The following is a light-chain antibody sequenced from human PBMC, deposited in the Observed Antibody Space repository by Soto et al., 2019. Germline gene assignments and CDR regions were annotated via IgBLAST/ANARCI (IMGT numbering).Light chain of an antibody. Sequence: EIVLTQSPETLSLSPGERATLSCRAGESVSSYLAWDQQKPGQAPRLLIYDASNRATGIPARFSGSGSGTDFTLTISSLEPEDFAVYYCQQRSNWPPLTFGGGTKVEIK. CDR2: DAS. V-gene: IGKV3-11*01. J-gene: IGKJ4*01. CDR3: QQRSNWPPLT. CDR1: ESVSSY.